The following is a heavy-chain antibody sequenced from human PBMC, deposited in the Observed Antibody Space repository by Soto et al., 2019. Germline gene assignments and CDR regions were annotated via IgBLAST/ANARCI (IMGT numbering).Heavy chain of an antibody. D-gene: IGHD3-22*01. CDR1: GGSISGYY. CDR3: ARLIGRDWFDP. Sequence: QVQLQESGPGLVKPSETLSLTCTVSGGSISGYYWSWIRQPPGKGLEWIGYIYYSGNTNYNPSLKSRVTISXXTSKNQFSLKVSSVTAADTAVYYCARLIGRDWFDPWGQGTLVTVSS. CDR2: IYYSGNT. V-gene: IGHV4-59*08. J-gene: IGHJ5*02.